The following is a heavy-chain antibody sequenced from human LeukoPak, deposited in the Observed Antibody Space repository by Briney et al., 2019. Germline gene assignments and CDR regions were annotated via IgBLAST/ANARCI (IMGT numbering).Heavy chain of an antibody. CDR3: AKEATGKAFDY. CDR1: GFPFSDYY. V-gene: IGHV3-11*04. D-gene: IGHD1-1*01. J-gene: IGHJ4*02. CDR2: IGGSSTTI. Sequence: GGSLRLSCAASGFPFSDYYMSWVRQAPGKGLECVSYIGGSSTTIYYADSVKGRFTISRDNAKNSLYLQMNSLRVEDTAVYYCAKEATGKAFDYWGQGTLVTVSS.